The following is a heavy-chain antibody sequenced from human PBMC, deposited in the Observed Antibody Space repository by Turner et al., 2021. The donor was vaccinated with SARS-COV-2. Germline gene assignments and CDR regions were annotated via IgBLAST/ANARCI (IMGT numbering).Heavy chain of an antibody. V-gene: IGHV3-9*01. CDR3: AKDKSAEDYYDSSGYYGGGAFDI. J-gene: IGHJ3*02. Sequence: EVQLVESGGGLVQPGRSLRLSCAASGFTFDDYAMHWVRQAPGKGLEWVSGISWKSGTIGYADSVKGRFTISRDNAKNSLYLQMNSLRAEDTALYYCAKDKSAEDYYDSSGYYGGGAFDIWGQGTMVTVSS. CDR2: ISWKSGTI. CDR1: GFTFDDYA. D-gene: IGHD3-22*01.